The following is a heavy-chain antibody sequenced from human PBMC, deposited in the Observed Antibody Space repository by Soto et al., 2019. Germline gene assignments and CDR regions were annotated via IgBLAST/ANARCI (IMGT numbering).Heavy chain of an antibody. J-gene: IGHJ4*02. D-gene: IGHD1-26*01. CDR2: INSDGTIT. CDR1: GFTFSTYW. CDR3: TRHGSGSYYDS. Sequence: GGSLRLSCAVSGFTFSTYWMHWVRQVPGKGLAWVSRINSDGTITTYADSVKGRFTISRDNAKNTLYLQMNSLRAEDTAVYYCTRHGSGSYYDSWGQGVLVTVSS. V-gene: IGHV3-74*01.